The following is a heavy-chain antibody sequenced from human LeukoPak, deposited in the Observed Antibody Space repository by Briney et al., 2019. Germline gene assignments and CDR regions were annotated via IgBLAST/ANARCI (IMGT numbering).Heavy chain of an antibody. Sequence: SETLSLTCTVSGGSISSGSYYWSWIRQPAGKGLEWIRRIYTSGSTNYNPSLKSRVTISVDTSKNQFSLKLSSVTAADTAVYYCARVGNWNDGQHFDYWGQGTLVTVSS. CDR1: GGSISSGSYY. J-gene: IGHJ4*02. D-gene: IGHD1-1*01. CDR3: ARVGNWNDGQHFDY. CDR2: IYTSGST. V-gene: IGHV4-61*02.